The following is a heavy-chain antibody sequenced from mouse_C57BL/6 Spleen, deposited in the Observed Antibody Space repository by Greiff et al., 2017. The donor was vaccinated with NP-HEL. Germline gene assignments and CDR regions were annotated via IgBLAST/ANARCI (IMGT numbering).Heavy chain of an antibody. CDR2: ISRGGSYT. D-gene: IGHD2-4*01. V-gene: IGHV5-6*01. CDR3: ARGRLRRAMDY. J-gene: IGHJ4*01. Sequence: EVQRVESGGDLVKPGGSLKLSCAASGFTFSSYGMSWVRQTPEQRLEWVATISRGGSYTYYPDSLKGRFTISRDNAKNTLYLQMSSLKSEDTAMYYCARGRLRRAMDYWGQGTSVTVSS. CDR1: GFTFSSYG.